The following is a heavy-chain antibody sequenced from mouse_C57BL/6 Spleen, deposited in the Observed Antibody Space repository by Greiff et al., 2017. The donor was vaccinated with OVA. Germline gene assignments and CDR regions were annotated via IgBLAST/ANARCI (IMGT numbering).Heavy chain of an antibody. D-gene: IGHD4-1*01. J-gene: IGHJ2*01. CDR1: GYTFTSYW. V-gene: IGHV1-64*01. CDR2: IHPNSGST. Sequence: QVHVKQPGAELVKPGASVKLSCKASGYTFTSYWMHWVKQRPGQGLEWIGMIHPNSGSTNYNEKFKSKATLTVDKSSSTAYMQLSSLTSEDSAVYYCARPGLGLDYWGQGTTLTVSS. CDR3: ARPGLGLDY.